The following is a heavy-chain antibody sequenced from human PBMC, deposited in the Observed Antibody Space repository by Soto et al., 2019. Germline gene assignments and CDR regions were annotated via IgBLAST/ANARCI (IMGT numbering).Heavy chain of an antibody. CDR1: GYTFTDLS. V-gene: IGHV1-24*01. D-gene: IGHD3-10*01. Sequence: ASVKVSCKVSGYTFTDLSVHWVRQAPGKGLEWMGGFDPEEDETIYAQKFKGRVAMTEDTSTDTAYMELGSLRSEDTAMYYCATGGGFGKCGHTSPFSYGMDVWGQGTAVTVSS. CDR2: FDPEEDET. CDR3: ATGGGFGKCGHTSPFSYGMDV. J-gene: IGHJ6*02.